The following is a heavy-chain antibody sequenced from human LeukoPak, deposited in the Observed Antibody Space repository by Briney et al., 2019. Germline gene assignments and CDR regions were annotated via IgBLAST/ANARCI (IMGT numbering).Heavy chain of an antibody. CDR3: ARGAPPNDYGDYGAAFDI. V-gene: IGHV4-39*07. CDR1: GGSIGSSSYY. CDR2: IYYSGST. Sequence: SETLSLTCTVSGGSIGSSSYYWGWIRQPPGKGLNWIGSIYYSGSTYYTPSLKSRVTISVDTSKNQFSLKLSSVTAADTAVYYCARGAPPNDYGDYGAAFDIWGQGTMVTVSS. J-gene: IGHJ3*02. D-gene: IGHD4-17*01.